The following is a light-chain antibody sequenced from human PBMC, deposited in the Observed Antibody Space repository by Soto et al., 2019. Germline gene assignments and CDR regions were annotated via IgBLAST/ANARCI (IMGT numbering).Light chain of an antibody. J-gene: IGKJ1*01. CDR1: QSRGSNF. V-gene: IGKV3-20*01. CDR2: GAS. Sequence: EMVMTKSPSTLSLSPGERATLSCKTSQSRGSNFLAWYQHKPGQAPRLLIYGASTRATGIPDRFSGSGSGTDFTLTISRLEPEDFAVYYCHQYDSWTFGQGTKVDIK. CDR3: HQYDSWT.